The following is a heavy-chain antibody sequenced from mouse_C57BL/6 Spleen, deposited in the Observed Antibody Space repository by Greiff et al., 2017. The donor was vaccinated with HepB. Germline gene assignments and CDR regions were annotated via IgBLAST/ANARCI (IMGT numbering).Heavy chain of an antibody. CDR1: GYTFTSYG. CDR3: AILLRKGYFDY. CDR2: IYPRSGNT. D-gene: IGHD1-1*01. Sequence: QVQLKESGAELARPGASVKLSCKASGYTFTSYGISWVKQRTGQGLEWIGEIYPRSGNTYYNEKFKGKATLTADKSSSTAYMELRSLTSEDSAVYFCAILLRKGYFDYWGQGTTLTVAS. J-gene: IGHJ2*01. V-gene: IGHV1-81*01.